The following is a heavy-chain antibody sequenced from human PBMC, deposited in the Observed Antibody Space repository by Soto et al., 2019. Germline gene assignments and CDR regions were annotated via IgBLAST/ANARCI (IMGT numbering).Heavy chain of an antibody. J-gene: IGHJ3*02. D-gene: IGHD2-21*02. CDR2: INPSGGST. CDR1: GYTFTSYY. CDR3: ARDAAYCGGDCYPSDAFDI. Sequence: ASVKVSCKASGYTFTSYYMHWVRPAPGQGLEWMGIINPSGGSTSYAQKFQGRVTMTRDTSTSTVYMELSSLRSEDTAVYYCARDAAYCGGDCYPSDAFDIWGQGTMVTVS. V-gene: IGHV1-46*01.